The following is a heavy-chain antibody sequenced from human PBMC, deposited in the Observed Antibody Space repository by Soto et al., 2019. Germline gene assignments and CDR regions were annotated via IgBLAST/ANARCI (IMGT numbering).Heavy chain of an antibody. J-gene: IGHJ6*02. Sequence: EVRLVESGGDLVQPGRSLRLSCAASGFSFDDYAMHWVRQAPGKGLEWVSGIAWNGGSIGYADSVKGRFTISRDNAKNCLYLQMNSLRHEDTAFYYCAKSTGGTANGMDVWGQGTTVTGSS. D-gene: IGHD2-8*02. CDR3: AKSTGGTANGMDV. V-gene: IGHV3-9*01. CDR1: GFSFDDYA. CDR2: IAWNGGSI.